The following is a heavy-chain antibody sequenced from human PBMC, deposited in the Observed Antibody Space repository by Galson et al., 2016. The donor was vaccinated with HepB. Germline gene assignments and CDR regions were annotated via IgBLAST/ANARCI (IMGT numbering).Heavy chain of an antibody. CDR1: GVSITSSRSY. CDR3: ASSEQGIAVAGTH. Sequence: SETLSLTCAVSGVSITSSRSYWGWIRQPPGKGLEWIGNIYPSGSTYQNPSLKSRVTITVDTSKNQFSLRLTSVTAADTAKDFCASSEQGIAVAGTHWGQGILVTVSS. CDR2: IYPSGST. D-gene: IGHD6-19*01. V-gene: IGHV4-39*01. J-gene: IGHJ4*02.